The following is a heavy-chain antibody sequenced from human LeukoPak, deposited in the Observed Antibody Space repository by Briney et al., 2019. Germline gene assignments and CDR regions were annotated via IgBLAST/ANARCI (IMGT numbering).Heavy chain of an antibody. CDR1: GFTFSSYE. D-gene: IGHD6-13*01. CDR3: ARDNWAYYSSSWYTYYFDY. V-gene: IGHV3-48*03. CDR2: ISSSGSTI. J-gene: IGHJ4*02. Sequence: SGGSLRLSCAASGFTFSSYEMNWVRQAPGKGLEWVSYISSSGSTIYYADSVKGRFTISRDNAKNSLYLQMNSLRAEDTAVYYCARDNWAYYSSSWYTYYFDYWGQGTLVTVSS.